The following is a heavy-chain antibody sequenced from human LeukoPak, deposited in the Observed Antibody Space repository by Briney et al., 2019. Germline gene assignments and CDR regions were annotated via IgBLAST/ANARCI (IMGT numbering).Heavy chain of an antibody. CDR1: GFTFSSYA. J-gene: IGHJ6*02. CDR2: ISGSGGST. D-gene: IGHD3-10*01. V-gene: IGHV3-23*01. CDR3: AKHLRVRGVFYYYYGMDV. Sequence: GGSLRLSCAASGFTFSSYAMSWVRQAPGKGLEWVSAISGSGGSTYYADSVKGRFTISRDNSKNTLYLQMNSLRAEDTAVYHCAKHLRVRGVFYYYYGMDVWGQGTTVTVSS.